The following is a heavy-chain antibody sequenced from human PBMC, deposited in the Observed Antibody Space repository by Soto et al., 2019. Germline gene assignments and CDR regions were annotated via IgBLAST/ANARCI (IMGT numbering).Heavy chain of an antibody. CDR3: ARIDDYGDYVTDY. CDR1: GFTFNTHG. CDR2: IWYDGSQR. V-gene: IGHV3-33*01. J-gene: IGHJ4*02. D-gene: IGHD4-17*01. Sequence: VELVESGGGVVQPGGSLGLSCAASGFTFNTHGMHWVRQAPGKGLEWVAVIWYDGSQRYYADFVRGRFTISRDNSQNTLYLQMTSLRAEDTAVYYCARIDDYGDYVTDYWGQGALVTVSS.